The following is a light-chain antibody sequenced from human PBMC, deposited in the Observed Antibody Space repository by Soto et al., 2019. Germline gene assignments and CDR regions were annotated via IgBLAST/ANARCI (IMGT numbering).Light chain of an antibody. Sequence: EILLTHSPGTLSLSPRERATRSCRASQSVSPSSLAWYQQRPGQSPRLLIYGASSRATGIPDRFSGSGSGTDFTLTMSRLEPEDFAVYYCQQYGSSPWTFAEGTKVDIK. CDR2: GAS. J-gene: IGKJ1*01. CDR1: QSVSPSS. V-gene: IGKV3-20*01. CDR3: QQYGSSPWT.